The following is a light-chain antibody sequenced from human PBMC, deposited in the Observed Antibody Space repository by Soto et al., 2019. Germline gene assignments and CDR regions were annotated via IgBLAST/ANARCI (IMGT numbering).Light chain of an antibody. V-gene: IGLV2-8*01. CDR3: SLYTISRV. Sequence: QSVLTQPPSASGSPGRSVTISCTGTSSDVGGYNYVSWYQQHPGKAPKLLIYAVNKRPSGVPDRFSGSKSGNTASLTVSGLQSEDEADYYCSLYTISRVFGGGTKVTVL. J-gene: IGLJ3*02. CDR2: AVN. CDR1: SSDVGGYNY.